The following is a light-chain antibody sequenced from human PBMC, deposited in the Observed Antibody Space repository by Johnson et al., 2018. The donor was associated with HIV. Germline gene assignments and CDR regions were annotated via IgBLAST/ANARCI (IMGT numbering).Light chain of an antibody. V-gene: IGLV1-51*02. CDR1: SPNIGTNY. CDR2: ENN. CDR3: GTWDSSLSAGWV. Sequence: HSVLTQPPSVSAAPGQKVTISCSGGSPNIGTNYVSWYQQLPRAAPKLLIYENNKRPSGIPDRFSGSKSGTSATLGITGLQTGDEADYYCGTWDSSLSAGWVLETRHKVTDL. J-gene: IGLJ1*01.